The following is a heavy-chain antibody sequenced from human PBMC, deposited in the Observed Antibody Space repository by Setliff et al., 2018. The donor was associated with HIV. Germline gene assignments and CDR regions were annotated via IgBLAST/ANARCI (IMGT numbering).Heavy chain of an antibody. CDR1: GFTFSSFA. J-gene: IGHJ4*02. CDR3: AKDPFTSSWYGFDY. V-gene: IGHV3-23*03. CDR2: IYTDDSNT. D-gene: IGHD6-13*01. Sequence: LRLSCAASGFTFSSFAMTWVRQAPGKGLEWVSIIYTDDSNTYYAESVKGRFTISRDNAKNSLYLQMNSLRAEDTAVYYCAKDPFTSSWYGFDYWGQGALVTVSS.